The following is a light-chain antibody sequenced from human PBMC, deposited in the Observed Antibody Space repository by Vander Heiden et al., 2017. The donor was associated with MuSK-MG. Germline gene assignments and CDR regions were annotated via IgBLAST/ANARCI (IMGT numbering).Light chain of an antibody. V-gene: IGKV1-12*01. CDR3: QQTNSFPIT. J-gene: IGKJ5*01. Sequence: DIQMTQSPSSVSASVGDRVVITCRASRGIANWLAWYQQKPGKAPRLLISTASTLQTGVPSRFSGSGSGTDFTLPINDLQPDDFATYFCQQTNSFPITFGQGTRLEIK. CDR2: TAS. CDR1: RGIANW.